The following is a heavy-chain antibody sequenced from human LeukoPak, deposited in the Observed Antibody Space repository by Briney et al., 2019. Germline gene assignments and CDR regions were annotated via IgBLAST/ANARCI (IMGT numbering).Heavy chain of an antibody. J-gene: IGHJ6*03. CDR2: IYYSGST. CDR3: ARGGADIVVVPAALRYYYYMDV. CDR1: GGSISSHY. Sequence: PSETLSLTCTVSGGSISSHYWSWIRQPPGKGLEWIGYIYYSGSTNYNPSLKSRVTISVDTSKNQFSLKLSSVTAADTAVYYCARGGADIVVVPAALRYYYYMDVWGKGTTVTLSS. D-gene: IGHD2-2*01. V-gene: IGHV4-59*11.